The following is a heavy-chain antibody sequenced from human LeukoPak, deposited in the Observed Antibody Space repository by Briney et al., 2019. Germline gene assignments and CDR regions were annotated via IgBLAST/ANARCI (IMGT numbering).Heavy chain of an antibody. Sequence: SETLSLTCTVSGGSISSYYWSWIRQPPGKGLEWIGYIYYSGSTNYNPSHKSRVTISVDTSKNQFSLKLSSVTAADTAVYYCARGIREQQLGYYWGQGTLVTVSS. CDR2: IYYSGST. CDR1: GGSISSYY. CDR3: ARGIREQQLGYY. V-gene: IGHV4-59*08. J-gene: IGHJ4*02. D-gene: IGHD6-13*01.